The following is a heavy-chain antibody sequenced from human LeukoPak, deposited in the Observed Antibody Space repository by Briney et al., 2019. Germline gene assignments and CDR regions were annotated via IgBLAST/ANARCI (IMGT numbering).Heavy chain of an antibody. CDR2: LSGSGGST. CDR3: AKGRSTWYFDY. Sequence: LPGGSLRLSCAASGFTFSSYAMSWVRQAPGKGLEWVSTLSGSGGSTDYADSVKGRFTISRDNSKNTLYLQMNSLRAEDTAVYYCAKGRSTWYFDYWGQGTLVTVSS. V-gene: IGHV3-23*01. CDR1: GFTFSSYA. J-gene: IGHJ4*02. D-gene: IGHD6-13*01.